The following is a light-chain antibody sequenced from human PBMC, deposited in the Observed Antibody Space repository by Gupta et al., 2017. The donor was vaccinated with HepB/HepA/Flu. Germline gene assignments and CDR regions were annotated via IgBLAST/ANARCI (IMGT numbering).Light chain of an antibody. V-gene: IGKV1-5*03. Sequence: DIQMTQSPSTLSASVGDRVTITCRASQSISSWLAWYQQKPGKAPKLLIYKASNLQGGVPSRFSGSGSGTEFTRSISSLQPDDFATYYCHQYNTDTWTFGQGTKVEIK. CDR2: KAS. CDR3: HQYNTDTWT. CDR1: QSISSW. J-gene: IGKJ1*01.